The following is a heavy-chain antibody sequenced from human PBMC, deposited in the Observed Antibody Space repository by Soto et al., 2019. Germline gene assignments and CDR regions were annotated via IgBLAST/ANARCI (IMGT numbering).Heavy chain of an antibody. CDR2: ISPNSGGT. D-gene: IGHD1-7*01. CDR3: GRGRSGELVVFY. V-gene: IGHV1-2*02. Sequence: QVQLVQSGAEVKKSGASVKVSCKASGYTFTGYNIHWVRQAPGQGLEWMGEISPNSGGTKYAQKFQGRVTMTRDTSISTVYMELSNLSPDDTAVYYCGRGRSGELVVFYWGQGTLVTVYS. CDR1: GYTFTGYN. J-gene: IGHJ4*02.